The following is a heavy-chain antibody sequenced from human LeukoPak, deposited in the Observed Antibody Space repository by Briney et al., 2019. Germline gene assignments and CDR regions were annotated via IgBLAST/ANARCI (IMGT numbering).Heavy chain of an antibody. Sequence: SETLSLTCVVYGGSFSGYYWSWIGQPPGKGREWSGEINHSGSTNYNPSLKSRVTISVDTSKNQFSLKLSSVTAADTAVYYCARGMYYDSSGYYRYWGQGTLVTVSS. CDR3: ARGMYYDSSGYYRY. J-gene: IGHJ4*02. V-gene: IGHV4-34*01. D-gene: IGHD3-22*01. CDR1: GGSFSGYY. CDR2: INHSGST.